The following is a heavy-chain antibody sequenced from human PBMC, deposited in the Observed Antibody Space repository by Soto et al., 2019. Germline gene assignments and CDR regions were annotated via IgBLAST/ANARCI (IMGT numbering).Heavy chain of an antibody. J-gene: IGHJ4*02. CDR2: MSDDGSNK. Sequence: QVQLVESGGGVVQPGRSLRLSCAASGFIFIYYGMHWVRQAPGKGLEWVAIMSDDGSNKYYADSVKGRFTISGDNSKNTLYLQMNSLRADDTADYYCVKEAYRYGNCDYWGQGTLVTESS. D-gene: IGHD5-18*01. CDR1: GFIFIYYG. V-gene: IGHV3-30*18. CDR3: VKEAYRYGNCDY.